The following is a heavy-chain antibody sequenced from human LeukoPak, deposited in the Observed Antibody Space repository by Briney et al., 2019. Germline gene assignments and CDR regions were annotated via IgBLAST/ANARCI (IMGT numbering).Heavy chain of an antibody. Sequence: GGSLRLSCAASEFSVGSNYMTWVRQAPGKGLEWVSLIYSGGSTYYADSVKGRFTISRDNSKNTLYLQMNSLRAEDTAVYYCARGVSVTSPPDYWGQGTLVTVSS. CDR3: ARGVSVTSPPDY. J-gene: IGHJ4*02. V-gene: IGHV3-66*01. D-gene: IGHD4-17*01. CDR2: IYSGGST. CDR1: EFSVGSNY.